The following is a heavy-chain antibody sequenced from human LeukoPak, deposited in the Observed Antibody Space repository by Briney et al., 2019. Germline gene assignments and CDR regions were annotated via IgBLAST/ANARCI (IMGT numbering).Heavy chain of an antibody. CDR3: ARERKGKTFDY. Sequence: GGSLRLSCAASGFTFSSYAITWVRQAPGKGLEWVSAVSSNGAKTYYADSVKGRFTISRDNYKNMVFLQMNSLRAEDTAVYYCARERKGKTFDYWGQGTLVTVSS. J-gene: IGHJ4*02. V-gene: IGHV3-23*01. CDR1: GFTFSSYA. CDR2: VSSNGAKT. D-gene: IGHD4-23*01.